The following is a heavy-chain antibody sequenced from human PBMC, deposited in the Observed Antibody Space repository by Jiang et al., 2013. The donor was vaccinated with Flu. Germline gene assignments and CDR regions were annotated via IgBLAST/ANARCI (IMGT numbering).Heavy chain of an antibody. Sequence: KGLEWMGIIYPGDSDTRYSPSFQGQVTISADKSISTAYLQWSSLKASDTAMYYCARASYYYDSSGSLGYFDYWGQGTLVTVSS. CDR3: ARASYYYDSSGSLGYFDY. D-gene: IGHD3-22*01. J-gene: IGHJ4*02. V-gene: IGHV5-51*01. CDR2: IYPGDSDT.